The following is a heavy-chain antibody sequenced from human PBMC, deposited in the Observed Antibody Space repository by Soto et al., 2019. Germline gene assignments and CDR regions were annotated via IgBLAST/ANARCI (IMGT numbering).Heavy chain of an antibody. CDR3: AKDLSYDYVWGSFDY. J-gene: IGHJ4*02. CDR2: ISGSGGST. D-gene: IGHD3-16*01. Sequence: PGGSLRLSCAASGFTFSSYAMSWVRQASGKGLEWVSAISGSGGSTYYADSVKGRFTISRDNSKNTLHLQMNSLRAEDTAVYYCAKDLSYDYVWGSFDYWGQGTLVTVSS. V-gene: IGHV3-23*01. CDR1: GFTFSSYA.